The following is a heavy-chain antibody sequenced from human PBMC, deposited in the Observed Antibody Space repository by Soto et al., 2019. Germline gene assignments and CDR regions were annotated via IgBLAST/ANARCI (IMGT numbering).Heavy chain of an antibody. CDR3: ARDYARGWCQF. Sequence: GGSLRLSCTASGFSFSNSGMQWVRQTPGKGLEWVALISFDGDKYYVDSVKGRFTISRDNPTNTVYLQMNRLRPEDTAVYYCARDYARGWCQFWGQGTLGTVSS. CDR2: ISFDGDK. D-gene: IGHD2-8*02. J-gene: IGHJ4*02. CDR1: GFSFSNSG. V-gene: IGHV3-30*03.